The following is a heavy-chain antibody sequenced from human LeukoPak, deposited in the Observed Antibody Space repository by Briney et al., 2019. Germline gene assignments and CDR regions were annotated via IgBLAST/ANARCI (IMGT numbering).Heavy chain of an antibody. CDR3: ARNPRTVRI. V-gene: IGHV3-11*04. CDR1: GFTFSDNY. D-gene: IGHD1-1*01. J-gene: IGHJ4*02. CDR2: ISGNGGVI. Sequence: GGSLRLSCAASGFTFSDNYMTWVRQAPGKGLEWLSYISGNGGVIQYADSVKGRFTISRDNAKNLLYLQMDSLRVEDTAIYYCARNPRTVRIWGQGTLVTVSS.